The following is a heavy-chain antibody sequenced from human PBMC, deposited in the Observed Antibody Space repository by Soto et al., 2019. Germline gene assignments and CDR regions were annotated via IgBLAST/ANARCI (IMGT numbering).Heavy chain of an antibody. V-gene: IGHV1-18*01. J-gene: IGHJ3*02. CDR2: ISAYNGNT. D-gene: IGHD6-13*01. CDR3: ATDFSSSWYLDAFDI. Sequence: ASVKVSCKASGYTFTSYGISWVRQAPGRGLEWMGWISAYNGNTIYAQKFQGRVTMTTDTSTGTAYMELSSLRSEDTAVYYCATDFSSSWYLDAFDIWGQGTMVTVSS. CDR1: GYTFTSYG.